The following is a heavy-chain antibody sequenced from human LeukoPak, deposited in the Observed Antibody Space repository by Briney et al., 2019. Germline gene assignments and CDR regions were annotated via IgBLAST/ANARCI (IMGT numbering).Heavy chain of an antibody. D-gene: IGHD6-6*01. V-gene: IGHV1-24*01. CDR2: FDPEDGET. CDR1: GYTLTELS. CDR3: ATQPIAARPYYYYYMDV. J-gene: IGHJ6*03. Sequence: ASVKVSCKVSGYTLTELSMHWVRQAPGKGLEWMGGFDPEDGETIYAQKFQDRVTMTEDTSTDTAYMELSSLRSEDTAVYYCATQPIAARPYYYYYMDVWGKGTTVTVSS.